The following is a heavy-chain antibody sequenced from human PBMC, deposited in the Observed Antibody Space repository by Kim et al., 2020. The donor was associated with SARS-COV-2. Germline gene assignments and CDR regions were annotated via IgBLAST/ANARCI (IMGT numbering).Heavy chain of an antibody. J-gene: IGHJ5*01. D-gene: IGHD4-17*01. CDR2: IYIGGPT. CDR1: GFSVSDNY. CDR3: ARGRAGDYGGSFDS. V-gene: IGHV3-53*01. Sequence: GGSLRLSCAASGFSVSDNYVNWVRQLPGMGLEWVSIIYIGGPTYYADSVKGRFSMSRDNSQNTVSLQMNSLKPDDTAIYFCARGRAGDYGGSFDSWGQGTLVTVSS.